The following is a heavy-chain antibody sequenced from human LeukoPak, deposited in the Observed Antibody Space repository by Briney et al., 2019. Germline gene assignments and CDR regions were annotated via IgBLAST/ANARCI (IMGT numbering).Heavy chain of an antibody. D-gene: IGHD5-12*01. CDR3: ARDIGNSGFNLDY. CDR1: GFTLSTHG. Sequence: GGSLRLSCVVSGFTLSTHGFHWVRQAPGKGLEWVSVIWHDGGRKEYADSVRGRFTISRDNSNLYLQMNSLGAEDTAIYYCARDIGNSGFNLDYWGQGTPVTVSS. CDR2: IWHDGGRK. V-gene: IGHV3-33*01. J-gene: IGHJ4*02.